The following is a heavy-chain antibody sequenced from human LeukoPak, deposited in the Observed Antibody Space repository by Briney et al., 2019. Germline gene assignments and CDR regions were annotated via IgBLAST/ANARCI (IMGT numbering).Heavy chain of an antibody. CDR2: LSSSSGTI. Sequence: GGFLRLSCAASGFTFSTYSMNWVRQAPGKGLEWVSYLSSSSGTIFYADSVKGRFTISRDNAKNSLYLQMNSLRAEDTAVYYCARDVGNGYFDYWGQGTLVTVSS. V-gene: IGHV3-48*01. CDR1: GFTFSTYS. J-gene: IGHJ4*02. D-gene: IGHD1-1*01. CDR3: ARDVGNGYFDY.